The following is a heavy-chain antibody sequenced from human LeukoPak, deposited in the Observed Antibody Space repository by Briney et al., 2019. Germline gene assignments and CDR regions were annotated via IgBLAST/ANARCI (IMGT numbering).Heavy chain of an antibody. D-gene: IGHD1-26*01. V-gene: IGHV4-34*01. CDR3: ARGRYSGSFFDY. CDR2: INHSGST. CDR1: GGSFSGYY. J-gene: IGHJ4*02. Sequence: SETLSLTCAVYGGSFSGYYWSWIRQPPGKGLEWIGEINHSGSTNYNPSLKSRITISVDTSKNQFSLKLSSVTAADTAVYYCARGRYSGSFFDYWGQGTLVTVSS.